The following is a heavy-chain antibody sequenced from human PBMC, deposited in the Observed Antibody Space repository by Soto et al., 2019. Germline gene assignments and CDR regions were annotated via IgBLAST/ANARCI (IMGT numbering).Heavy chain of an antibody. J-gene: IGHJ4*02. CDR2: INAGNGNT. D-gene: IGHD5-18*01. Sequence: GASVKVSCKASGYTLTSYAMHWVRQAPGQRLEWMGWINAGNGNTKYSQKFQGRVTITRDTSASTAYMELSSLRSEDTAVYYCARVAKYSYGLDFDYWGQGTLVTVSS. V-gene: IGHV1-3*01. CDR3: ARVAKYSYGLDFDY. CDR1: GYTLTSYA.